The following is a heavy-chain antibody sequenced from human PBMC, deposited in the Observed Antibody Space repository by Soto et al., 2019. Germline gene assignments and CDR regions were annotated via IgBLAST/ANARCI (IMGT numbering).Heavy chain of an antibody. CDR3: ARFNFWSGYLFFDY. Sequence: GASVKVSCKASGYTFTSYGISWVRQAPGQGLEWMGWISAYNGNTNYAQKLRGRVTMTTDTSTSTAYMELRSLRSDDTAVYYCARFNFWSGYLFFDYWGQGTLVTVSS. D-gene: IGHD3-3*01. CDR1: GYTFTSYG. V-gene: IGHV1-18*04. J-gene: IGHJ4*02. CDR2: ISAYNGNT.